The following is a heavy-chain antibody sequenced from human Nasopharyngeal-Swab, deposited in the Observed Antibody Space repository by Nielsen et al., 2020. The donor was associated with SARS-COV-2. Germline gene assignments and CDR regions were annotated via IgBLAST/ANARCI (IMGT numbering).Heavy chain of an antibody. V-gene: IGHV3-33*01. D-gene: IGHD3-22*01. CDR2: IWYDGSNK. J-gene: IGHJ3*02. Sequence: WIRQPPGKGLEWVAVIWYDGSNKYYADSVKGRFTISRDNSKNTLYLQMNSLRAEDTAVYYCARSGPYYYDSSGYRYGGAFDIWGQGTMVTVSS. CDR3: ARSGPYYYDSSGYRYGGAFDI.